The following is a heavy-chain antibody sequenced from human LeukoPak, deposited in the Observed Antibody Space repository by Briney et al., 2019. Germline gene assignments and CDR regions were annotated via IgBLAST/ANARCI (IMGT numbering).Heavy chain of an antibody. D-gene: IGHD2-8*01. J-gene: IGHJ4*02. CDR1: GGSISSSSYY. CDR3: ARRDLYQYYFDY. CDR2: TYYSGST. V-gene: IGHV4-39*01. Sequence: SETLSLTCTVSGGSISSSSYYWGWIRQPPGKGLEWIGSTYYSGSTYYNPSLKSRVTISVDTSKNQFSLKLSSVTAADTAVYYCARRDLYQYYFDYWGQGTLVTVSS.